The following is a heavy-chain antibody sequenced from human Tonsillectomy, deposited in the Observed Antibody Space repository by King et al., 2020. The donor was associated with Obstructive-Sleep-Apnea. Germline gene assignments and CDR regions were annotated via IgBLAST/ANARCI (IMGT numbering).Heavy chain of an antibody. J-gene: IGHJ6*02. D-gene: IGHD5-18*01. CDR1: GYSFTSYW. CDR3: ATKPGGYSYGGYYYYGMDV. V-gene: IGHV5-10-1*03. CDR2: IDPSDSYT. Sequence: VQLVESGAEVKKPGESLRISCKGSGYSFTSYWISWLRQMPGKGLEWMGRIDPSDSYTNYSPSFQGHVTISADKSISTAYLQWSSLKASDTAMYYCATKPGGYSYGGYYYYGMDVWGHGTTVTVSS.